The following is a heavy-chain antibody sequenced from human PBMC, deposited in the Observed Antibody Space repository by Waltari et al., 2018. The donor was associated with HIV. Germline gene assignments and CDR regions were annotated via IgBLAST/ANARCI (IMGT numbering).Heavy chain of an antibody. CDR1: GIIVSSNY. J-gene: IGHJ3*02. D-gene: IGHD6-19*01. V-gene: IGHV3-53*02. CDR3: ARLSVDDAFDI. Sequence: EVQLVETGGGLIQPGGSLRLSCAASGIIVSSNYMTWVRQAPGKGLEWVSVIYSGGSTDSADSVKGRFTISRDNPRKTLFLQMNSLRAEDTAVYYCARLSVDDAFDIWGQGTMVTVSS. CDR2: IYSGGST.